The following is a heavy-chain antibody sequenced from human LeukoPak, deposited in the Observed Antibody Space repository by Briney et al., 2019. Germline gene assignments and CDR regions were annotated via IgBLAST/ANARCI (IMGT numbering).Heavy chain of an antibody. Sequence: PGGSLRLSCAASGFTFSNHGMHWVRQAPGKGLEWVSAISGSGGSTYYADSVKGRFTISRDNSKNTLYLQMNSLRAEDTAVYYCAKDQYSYGQGPDYWGQGTLVTVSS. CDR2: ISGSGGST. J-gene: IGHJ4*02. D-gene: IGHD5-18*01. V-gene: IGHV3-23*01. CDR3: AKDQYSYGQGPDY. CDR1: GFTFSNHG.